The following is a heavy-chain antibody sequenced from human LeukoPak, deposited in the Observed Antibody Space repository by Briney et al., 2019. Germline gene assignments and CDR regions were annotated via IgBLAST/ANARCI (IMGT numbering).Heavy chain of an antibody. CDR2: IIPIFGTA. CDR3: ARTIAAAGTGYYYYYTDV. J-gene: IGHJ6*03. V-gene: IGHV1-69*05. D-gene: IGHD6-13*01. CDR1: GGTLSSYA. Sequence: ASVKVSCKASGGTLSSYAISWVRQAPGQGLEWMGGIIPIFGTANYAQKFQGRVTITTDESTSTAYMELSSLRSEDTAVYYCARTIAAAGTGYYYYYTDVWGKGTTVTVSS.